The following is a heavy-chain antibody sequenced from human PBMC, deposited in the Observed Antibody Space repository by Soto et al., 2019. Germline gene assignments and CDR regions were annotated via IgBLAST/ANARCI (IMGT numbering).Heavy chain of an antibody. CDR1: GYTFTNYW. V-gene: IGHV5-51*01. J-gene: IGHJ4*02. CDR2: IYPGDSHT. Sequence: GESLKISCNGSGYTFTNYWIGWVRQMPGKGLEWMGIIYPGDSHTRYSPSFQGQVTISADKSISTAYLQWSSLKASDTAMYFCARWDYDILAGYYKGLGYWGQGTLVIVSS. D-gene: IGHD3-9*01. CDR3: ARWDYDILAGYYKGLGY.